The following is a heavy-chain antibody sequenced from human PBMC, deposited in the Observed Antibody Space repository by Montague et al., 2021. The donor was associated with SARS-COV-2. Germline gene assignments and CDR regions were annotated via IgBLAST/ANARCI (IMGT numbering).Heavy chain of an antibody. Sequence: SETLSLTCSVSGFSISSGYYWGWIRQPPGKGLEWIGEINHSGSTTYNPSLESRVSISVDTSNKQFSLKVTSVTAADTAVYYCAGLGAITLVRGITKADFSNYGMDVWGQGTTVTVSS. D-gene: IGHD3-10*01. CDR1: GFSISSGYY. CDR2: INHSGST. CDR3: AGLGAITLVRGITKADFSNYGMDV. V-gene: IGHV4-38-2*02. J-gene: IGHJ6*02.